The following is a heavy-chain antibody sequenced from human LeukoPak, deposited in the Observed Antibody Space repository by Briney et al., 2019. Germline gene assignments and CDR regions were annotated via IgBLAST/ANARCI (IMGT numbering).Heavy chain of an antibody. CDR1: GFTFGDHA. Sequence: GGSLRLSCAGSGFTFGDHAMSWVRQAPGKGLEWISFIRSKATGGTTQYVASVKGRFTISRDDSKSVAYLQMNNLKTEDTAVYYCTRGGGASGVYYYMDVWGKGTTVTVSS. V-gene: IGHV3-49*04. CDR3: TRGGGASGVYYYMDV. D-gene: IGHD3-16*01. J-gene: IGHJ6*03. CDR2: IRSKATGGTT.